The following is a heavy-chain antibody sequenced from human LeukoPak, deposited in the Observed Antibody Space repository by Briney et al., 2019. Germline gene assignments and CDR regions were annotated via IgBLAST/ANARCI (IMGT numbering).Heavy chain of an antibody. J-gene: IGHJ4*02. CDR2: LYISGST. D-gene: IGHD3-10*01. Sequence: PSETLSLTCTVSGASISSYYYNWIRQTAGGGLEWIGRLYISGSTDYSPSLKSRVTISVDTSMNQFYLKMNSVTAADTAVYFCARDLSGSLYFDFWGPGVLVTVSS. V-gene: IGHV4-4*07. CDR3: ARDLSGSLYFDF. CDR1: GASISSYY.